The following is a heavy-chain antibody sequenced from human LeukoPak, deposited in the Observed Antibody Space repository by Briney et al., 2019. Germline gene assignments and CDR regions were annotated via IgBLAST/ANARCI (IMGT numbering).Heavy chain of an antibody. D-gene: IGHD3-10*01. Sequence: SETLSLTCAVYGGSFSGYYWGWIRQPPGKGLEWIGEINHSGSISYNPSLKSRVTISLDTSKNQFCLKLSSVTAADTAVYYCAGGDYHGSESYANYWGQGTLVTVSS. V-gene: IGHV4-34*01. CDR1: GGSFSGYY. CDR3: AGGDYHGSESYANY. CDR2: INHSGSI. J-gene: IGHJ4*02.